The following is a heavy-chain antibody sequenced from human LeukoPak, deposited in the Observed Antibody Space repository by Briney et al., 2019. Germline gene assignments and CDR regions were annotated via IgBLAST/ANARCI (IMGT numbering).Heavy chain of an antibody. J-gene: IGHJ4*02. V-gene: IGHV4-59*08. D-gene: IGHD1-1*01. CDR2: IYYSGST. CDR3: ARRTYNWNEYFFDH. CDR1: GGSMSGYY. Sequence: PSETLSLTCTISGGSMSGYYWSWIRQSPGKGLEWIGYIYYSGSTNYSPSLKSRVTISVDTSKNQFSLKLSSVTAADTAVYYCARRTYNWNEYFFDHWGQGTLVTVSS.